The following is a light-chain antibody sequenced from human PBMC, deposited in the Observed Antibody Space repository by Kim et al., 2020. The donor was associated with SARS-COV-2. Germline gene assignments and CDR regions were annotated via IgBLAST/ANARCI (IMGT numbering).Light chain of an antibody. V-gene: IGKV1-5*01. CDR3: QEYKSDSWT. Sequence: GDRVTITCRASQSINIWLAWYQQKPGKAPNLLIYDASNLETGVPSTFSGSGSGTQFTLTISSLKPDDFATYYCQEYKSDSWTFGQGTKVEIK. J-gene: IGKJ1*01. CDR2: DAS. CDR1: QSINIW.